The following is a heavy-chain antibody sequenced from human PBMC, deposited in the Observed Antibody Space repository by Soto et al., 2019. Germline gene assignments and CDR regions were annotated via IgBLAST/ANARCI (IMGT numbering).Heavy chain of an antibody. D-gene: IGHD2-15*01. CDR3: TSDAPEDMIRK. Sequence: EVQLVECGGGLVQPGGSLKLSCVASGFTFSGSSMHWVRQASGKGLEWVGRIRNKANSYATAYAASVKGRFTIYRDDSNNTAYLQMNSLTTEDTAVYYCTSDAPEDMIRKWGQGTLVTVSS. CDR1: GFTFSGSS. V-gene: IGHV3-73*02. J-gene: IGHJ4*02. CDR2: IRNKANSYAT.